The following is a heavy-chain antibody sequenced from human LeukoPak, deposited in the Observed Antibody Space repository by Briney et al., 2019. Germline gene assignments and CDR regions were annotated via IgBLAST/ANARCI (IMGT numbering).Heavy chain of an antibody. CDR2: IYYSGST. V-gene: IGHV4-61*01. Sequence: PSETLSLTCTVSGGSVSSGSYYWSWIRQPPGKGLEWIGYIYYSGSTNYNPSLKSRVTISVDTSKNQFSLKLSSVTAADTAVYYCARASPVIRFIGAFDIWGQGTMVTVSS. CDR3: ARASPVIRFIGAFDI. CDR1: GGSVSSGSYY. J-gene: IGHJ3*02. D-gene: IGHD3-16*02.